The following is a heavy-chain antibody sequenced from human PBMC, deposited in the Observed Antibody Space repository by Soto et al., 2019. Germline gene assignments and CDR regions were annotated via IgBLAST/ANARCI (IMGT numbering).Heavy chain of an antibody. Sequence: SETLSLTCTVSGGSISSSSYYWGWIRQPPGKGLEWIGSIYYSGSTYYNPSLKSRVTISVDTSKNQFSLKLSSVTAADTAVYYCARHEGGQPSGYDFLTDYWGQGTLVTVSS. J-gene: IGHJ4*02. CDR1: GGSISSSSYY. D-gene: IGHD5-12*01. CDR3: ARHEGGQPSGYDFLTDY. CDR2: IYYSGST. V-gene: IGHV4-39*01.